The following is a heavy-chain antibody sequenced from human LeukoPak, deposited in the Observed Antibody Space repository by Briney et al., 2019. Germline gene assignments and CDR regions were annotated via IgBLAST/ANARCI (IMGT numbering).Heavy chain of an antibody. CDR1: GFTFSSYN. V-gene: IGHV3-21*01. CDR2: ITSSSSYI. Sequence: GGSLRLSSAASGFTFSSYNMNWVRQAPGKGLEWVSSITSSSSYIYYADSVKGRFTISRDNAKNSLYLQMNSLRAEDTAVYYCARDNYYYYMDVWGKGTTVTISS. J-gene: IGHJ6*03. CDR3: ARDNYYYYMDV.